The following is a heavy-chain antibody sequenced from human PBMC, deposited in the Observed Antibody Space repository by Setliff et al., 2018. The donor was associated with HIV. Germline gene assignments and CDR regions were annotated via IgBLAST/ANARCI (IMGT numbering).Heavy chain of an antibody. CDR3: ARHFGYNPGWFDS. V-gene: IGHV5-10-1*01. CDR2: IDPADSYT. CDR1: GFSFTSYW. Sequence: RESLKISCKGSGFSFTSYWISWVRQMPGKGLEWMGRIDPADSYTHYSPSFQGHITISIDKSISSASLHWSSLRTSDTAIYYCARHFGYNPGWFDSWGQGTLVTVSS. J-gene: IGHJ5*01. D-gene: IGHD3-10*01.